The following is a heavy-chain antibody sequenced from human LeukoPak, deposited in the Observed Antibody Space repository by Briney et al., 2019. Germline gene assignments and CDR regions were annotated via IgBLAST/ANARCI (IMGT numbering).Heavy chain of an antibody. D-gene: IGHD6-19*01. CDR1: GGSISSSNW. CDR2: IYHSGST. CDR3: ARIGYSSGFTGGY. V-gene: IGHV4-4*02. Sequence: SETLSLTCTVSGGSISSSNWWSWVRPPPGKGLEWIGEIYHSGSTSYNPSLKSRVTISVDKSKNQFSLKLCSVTAADTAVYYCARIGYSSGFTGGYWGQGTLVTVSS. J-gene: IGHJ4*02.